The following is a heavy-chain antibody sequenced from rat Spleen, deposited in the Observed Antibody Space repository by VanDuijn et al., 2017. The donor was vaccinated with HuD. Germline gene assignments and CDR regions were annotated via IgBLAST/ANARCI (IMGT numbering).Heavy chain of an antibody. J-gene: IGHJ2*01. CDR1: GFTFSNYG. Sequence: ESDGGLVQPGRSLKLSCAASGFTFSNYGMHWIRQAPTKGLEWVASISPSGGSTYYRDSVKGRFTISRDNAKSTLYLQMDSLRSEDTATYYCARRHYGYTDYFDYWGQGVMVTVSS. CDR3: ARRHYGYTDYFDY. CDR2: ISPSGGST. D-gene: IGHD1-9*01. V-gene: IGHV5-19*01.